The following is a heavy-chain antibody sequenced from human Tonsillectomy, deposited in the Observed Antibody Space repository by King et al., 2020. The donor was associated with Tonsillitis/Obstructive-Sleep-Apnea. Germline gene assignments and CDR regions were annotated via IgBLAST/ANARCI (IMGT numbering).Heavy chain of an antibody. D-gene: IGHD3-10*01. V-gene: IGHV3-15*07. CDR2: IKSKTDGGII. CDR3: TTDRNYYGSGSKIDY. Sequence: VQLVESGGGLVKPGGSLRLSCTVSGFSFSNAWMNWVRQAPGKGLEWVGRIKSKTDGGIIEYAAPVKGRFTISRDDSKNTLYLQMNSLKTEDTAVYYCTTDRNYYGSGSKIDYWGQGTLVTVSS. CDR1: GFSFSNAW. J-gene: IGHJ4*02.